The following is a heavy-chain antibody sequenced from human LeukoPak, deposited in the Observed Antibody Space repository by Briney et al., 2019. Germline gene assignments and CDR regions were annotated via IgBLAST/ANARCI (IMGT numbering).Heavy chain of an antibody. J-gene: IGHJ1*01. CDR3: ASSESQGFLQH. CDR2: IYYSGST. D-gene: IGHD2-15*01. V-gene: IGHV4-59*08. Sequence: SETLSLTCTVAGGSISSYYWSWIRQPPGKGLGWIGYIYYSGSTNYNPSLKSRVTISVDTSKNQFSLKLSSVTAADTAVYYCASSESQGFLQHWGQGTLVTVSS. CDR1: GGSISSYY.